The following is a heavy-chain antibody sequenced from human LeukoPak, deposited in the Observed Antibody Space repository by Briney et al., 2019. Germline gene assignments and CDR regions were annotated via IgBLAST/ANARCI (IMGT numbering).Heavy chain of an antibody. D-gene: IGHD1-26*01. CDR2: INWNGGST. V-gene: IGHV3-20*04. CDR3: ARSGLSGSYGYFQH. J-gene: IGHJ1*01. Sequence: RPGGSLRPSCAASGFTFDDYGMSWVRQAPGKGLEWVSGINWNGGSTGYADSVKGRFTISRDNAKNSLYLQMNSLRAEDTALYYCARSGLSGSYGYFQHWGQGTLVTVSS. CDR1: GFTFDDYG.